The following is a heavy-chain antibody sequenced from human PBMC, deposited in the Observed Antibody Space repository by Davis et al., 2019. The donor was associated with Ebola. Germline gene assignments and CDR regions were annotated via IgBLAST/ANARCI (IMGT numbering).Heavy chain of an antibody. Sequence: MPSETLSLTCAVYGGSFSGYYWSWIRQPPGKGLEWIGEINHSGSTNYNPSLKSRVTISVDTSKNQFSLKLSSVTAADTAVYYCARATLEPYNWFDPWGQGTLVTVSS. D-gene: IGHD1-1*01. J-gene: IGHJ5*02. CDR2: INHSGST. CDR1: GGSFSGYY. CDR3: ARATLEPYNWFDP. V-gene: IGHV4-34*01.